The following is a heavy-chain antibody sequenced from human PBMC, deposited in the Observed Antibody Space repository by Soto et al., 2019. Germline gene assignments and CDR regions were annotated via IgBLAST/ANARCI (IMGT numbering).Heavy chain of an antibody. D-gene: IGHD5-12*01. CDR1: GYTFTDNS. V-gene: IGHV1-18*01. CDR3: ARGGGYAVDF. J-gene: IGHJ4*02. Sequence: QVQLVQSGGELRKPGASVKVSCKASGYTFTDNSITWVRQAPGQGLEWMGWINTDTGATRSTQKFHDRVTMTTDTSPTTAYLELTGLRSDDTASYYCARGGGYAVDFWGQGTLVAVSS. CDR2: INTDTGAT.